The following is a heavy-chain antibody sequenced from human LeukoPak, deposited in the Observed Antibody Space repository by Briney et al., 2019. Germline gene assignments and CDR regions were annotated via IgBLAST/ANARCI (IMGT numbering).Heavy chain of an antibody. CDR2: IYYSRST. D-gene: IGHD3-10*01. CDR3: ARMVGATYGSGFDY. J-gene: IGHJ4*02. CDR1: GGSISSYY. Sequence: SETLSLTCTVSGGSISSYYWSWIRQPPGKGLEWIGYIYYSRSTNYNPSLKSRVTISVDTSKNQFSLKLSSVTAADTAVYYCARMVGATYGSGFDYWGQGTLVTVSS. V-gene: IGHV4-59*01.